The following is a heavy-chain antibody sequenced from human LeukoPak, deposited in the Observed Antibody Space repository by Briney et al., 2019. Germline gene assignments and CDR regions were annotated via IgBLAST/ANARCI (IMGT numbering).Heavy chain of an antibody. Sequence: GASLQFSCKAAGYSPTTYSIGCVRQIPGTGLEWIGIIYAGDSDTTYSPSLQGQVTITADKYSSAAYVEGSSLKASDTAMYYCARRDGYCSSTSCYADYYYGMDVWGQGTTVTVSS. J-gene: IGHJ6*02. D-gene: IGHD2-2*01. V-gene: IGHV5-51*01. CDR3: ARRDGYCSSTSCYADYYYGMDV. CDR2: IYAGDSDT. CDR1: GYSPTTYS.